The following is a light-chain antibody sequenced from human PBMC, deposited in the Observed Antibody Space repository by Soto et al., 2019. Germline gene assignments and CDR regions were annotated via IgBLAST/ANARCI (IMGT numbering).Light chain of an antibody. CDR1: SSDVGAYNY. CDR2: EVS. V-gene: IGLV2-14*01. Sequence: QSALTQPASVSGSPGQSVAISCTGTSSDVGAYNYISWYQQHPGKAPKLLLSEVSNRPSGVSDRFSGSKSGNTASLTISGLQAEDEADYYCSSLTTRFTYVFGTGTKLTVL. J-gene: IGLJ1*01. CDR3: SSLTTRFTYV.